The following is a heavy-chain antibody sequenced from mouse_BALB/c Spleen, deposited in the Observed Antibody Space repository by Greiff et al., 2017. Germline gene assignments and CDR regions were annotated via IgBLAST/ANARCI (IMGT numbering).Heavy chain of an antibody. V-gene: IGHV5-17*02. CDR2: ISSGSSTI. CDR1: GFTFSSFG. J-gene: IGHJ4*01. Sequence: EVNLVESGGGLVQPGGSRKLSCAASGFTFSSFGMHWVRQAPEKGLEWVAYISSGSSTIYYADTVKGRFTISRDNPKNTLFLQMTSLRSEDTAMYYCARDGNYDAMDYWGQGTSVTVSS. CDR3: ARDGNYDAMDY. D-gene: IGHD2-1*01.